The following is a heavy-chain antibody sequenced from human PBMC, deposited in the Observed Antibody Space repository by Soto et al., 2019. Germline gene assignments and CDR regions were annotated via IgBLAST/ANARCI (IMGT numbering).Heavy chain of an antibody. CDR1: GGTFSNYA. Sequence: QVHPVQSGAEVKKPGSSVKVSCKASGGTFSNYAITWVRQAPGQGLEWLGRIIPIFGSVTFAQKFQGRITLTADESTTTVYMELSSLRSDDTAVYYCAKDGGKDGYFGNWFDPWGQGTQVTVSS. V-gene: IGHV1-69*15. D-gene: IGHD5-12*01. CDR2: IIPIFGSV. CDR3: AKDGGKDGYFGNWFDP. J-gene: IGHJ5*02.